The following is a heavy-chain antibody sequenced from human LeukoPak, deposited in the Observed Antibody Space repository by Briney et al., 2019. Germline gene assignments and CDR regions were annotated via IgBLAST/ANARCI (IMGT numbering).Heavy chain of an antibody. CDR3: ATVEPTAVVKGGAFDI. D-gene: IGHD4-23*01. Sequence: ASVKVSCKVSGFTLTELSMHWVRQAPGKGLEWMGGFDPEDGETIYAQKFQGRVTMTEDTSTDTAYMELSSLRSEDTAVYYCATVEPTAVVKGGAFDIWGQGTMVTVSS. CDR2: FDPEDGET. V-gene: IGHV1-24*01. J-gene: IGHJ3*02. CDR1: GFTLTELS.